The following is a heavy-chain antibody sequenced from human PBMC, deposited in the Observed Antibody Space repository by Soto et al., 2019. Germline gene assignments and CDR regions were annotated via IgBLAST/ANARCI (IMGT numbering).Heavy chain of an antibody. V-gene: IGHV3-66*01. J-gene: IGHJ6*04. CDR1: GITVYNNY. CDR3: ARDVGD. CDR2: IYSGGST. Sequence: EVQLVESGGGLVQRGGSLRLSCAASGITVYNNYMSWVRQAPGKGLEWVSVIYSGGSTSYADSVKGRFTISRDGSKNTVYLPMNSLRAEDTAVYYCARDVGDWGRGTTVTVSS.